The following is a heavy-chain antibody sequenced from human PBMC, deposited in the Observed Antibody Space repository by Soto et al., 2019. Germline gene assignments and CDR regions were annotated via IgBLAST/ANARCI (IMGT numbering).Heavy chain of an antibody. CDR1: CVSISRGCYY. CDR3: ARVGRYCSGGSCYVFDY. V-gene: IGHV4-31*03. Sequence: SETLSLTCTVSCVSISRGCYYLSWIRQHPGKGLEWIGYIYYSGSTYYNPSLKGRVTISVDTSKNQFSLKLSSVTAADTAVYYCARVGRYCSGGSCYVFDYWGQGTLVTVSS. CDR2: IYYSGST. D-gene: IGHD2-15*01. J-gene: IGHJ4*02.